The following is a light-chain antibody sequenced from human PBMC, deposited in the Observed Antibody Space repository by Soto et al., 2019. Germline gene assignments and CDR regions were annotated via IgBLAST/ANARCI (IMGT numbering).Light chain of an antibody. V-gene: IGKV1-39*01. CDR3: QQSHTTPYT. Sequence: DIQMTQSPSSLSASVGDRVASTCRASQSINIYLNWYQQRPGRAPKLLIYAASNLQSGVPSRFSGDGVGTHFTHTISVLQPDDFATYHCQQSHTTPYTFGQGTRLEIQ. J-gene: IGKJ5*01. CDR1: QSINIY. CDR2: AAS.